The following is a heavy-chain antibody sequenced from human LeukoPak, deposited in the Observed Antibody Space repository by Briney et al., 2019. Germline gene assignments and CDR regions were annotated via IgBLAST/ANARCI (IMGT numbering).Heavy chain of an antibody. J-gene: IGHJ4*02. CDR2: INPAGSET. Sequence: GGSLRLSCAASGFSFSAYWMTWVRQAPGTGLEWVANINPAGSETYYVDPVKGRFSISRDNAKNLVYLQMNSLRAEDTAVYHCARFGYVAAVDAWGQGTPVTVSS. V-gene: IGHV3-7*01. CDR3: ARFGYVAAVDA. CDR1: GFSFSAYW. D-gene: IGHD2-15*01.